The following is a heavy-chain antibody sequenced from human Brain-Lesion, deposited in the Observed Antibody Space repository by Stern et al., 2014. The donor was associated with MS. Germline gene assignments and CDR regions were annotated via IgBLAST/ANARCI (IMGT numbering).Heavy chain of an antibody. CDR2: IFPRDSNT. D-gene: IGHD5-12*01. Sequence: EVHLVESGAEVKKPGESLKISCEASGYLFDDYWIGWVRQMSGRGLELVAIIFPRDSNTRYSPSVQGPVTISADKSIRTAYLPWSSLKASDPAMYYCARSPATPSGYDRFDYWGQGALVTVSS. CDR3: ARSPATPSGYDRFDY. V-gene: IGHV5-51*03. J-gene: IGHJ4*02. CDR1: GYLFDDYW.